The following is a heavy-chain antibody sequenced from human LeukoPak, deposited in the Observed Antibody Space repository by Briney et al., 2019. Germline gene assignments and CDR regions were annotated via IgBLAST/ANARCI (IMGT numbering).Heavy chain of an antibody. Sequence: GGSLRLSCAASGFTFSSYGMHWVRQAPGKGLEWVAFIRYDGSNKYYADSVKGRFTISRDNSKNTLYLQMNSLRAEDTAVYYCAKAEYGDPRGGPFDYWGQGTLVTVSS. CDR1: GFTFSSYG. CDR2: IRYDGSNK. J-gene: IGHJ4*02. D-gene: IGHD4-17*01. CDR3: AKAEYGDPRGGPFDY. V-gene: IGHV3-30*02.